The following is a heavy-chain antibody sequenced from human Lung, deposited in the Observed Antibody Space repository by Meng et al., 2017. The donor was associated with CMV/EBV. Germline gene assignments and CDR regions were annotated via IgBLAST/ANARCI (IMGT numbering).Heavy chain of an antibody. CDR1: GFTFSSYW. J-gene: IGHJ4*01. Sequence: GGSXRLXCAASGFTFSSYWMNWVRQAPGKGLEWVANIKEDGSEKHYVASMKGRFTISRDNDKNSLFLHMNSVRAEDTAVYRCARGYCSYDKCYGATEDLGQGXLVTVSS. V-gene: IGHV3-7*01. CDR3: ARGYCSYDKCYGATED. CDR2: IKEDGSEK. D-gene: IGHD2-15*01.